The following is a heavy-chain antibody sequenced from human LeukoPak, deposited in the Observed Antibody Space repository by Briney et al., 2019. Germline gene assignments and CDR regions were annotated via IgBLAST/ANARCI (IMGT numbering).Heavy chain of an antibody. CDR3: ARRGRIFGVVIIGYFDY. Sequence: PGGSLRLSCAASGFTFSSYWMSWVRQAPGKGLEWVANIEQEGSEKNYVDSVEGRFTISRDNAKNSLYLQMNNLRAEDTAVYYCARRGRIFGVVIIGYFDYWGQGTLVTVSS. V-gene: IGHV3-7*05. CDR1: GFTFSSYW. J-gene: IGHJ4*02. CDR2: IEQEGSEK. D-gene: IGHD3-3*01.